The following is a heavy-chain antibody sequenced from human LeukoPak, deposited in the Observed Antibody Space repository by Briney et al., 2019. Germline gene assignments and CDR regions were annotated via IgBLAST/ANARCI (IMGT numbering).Heavy chain of an antibody. CDR2: ISGNGGST. CDR1: GFTFSSSA. V-gene: IGHV3-64*01. J-gene: IGHJ6*03. CDR3: ARAPYYYYYSYMDV. Sequence: PGGSLRLSCAASGFTFSSSAMHWVRQAPGKGLEYVSAISGNGGSTYYANSVKGRFTISRDNSKNTLYLQMGSLRAEDMAVYYCARAPYYYYYSYMDVWGKGTTVTVSS.